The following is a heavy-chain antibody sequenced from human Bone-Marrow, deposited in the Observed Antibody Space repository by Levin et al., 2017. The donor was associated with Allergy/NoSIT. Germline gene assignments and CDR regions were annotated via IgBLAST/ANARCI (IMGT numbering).Heavy chain of an antibody. J-gene: IGHJ6*03. CDR2: INPNSGGT. CDR3: ARGVKKAYSSSSGEDYYYYYMDV. V-gene: IGHV1-2*06. CDR1: GYTFTGYY. D-gene: IGHD6-6*01. Sequence: ASVKVSCKASGYTFTGYYMHWVRQAPGQGLEWMGRINPNSGGTNYAQKFQGRVTMTRDTSISTAYMELSRLRSDDTAVYYCARGVKKAYSSSSGEDYYYYYMDVWGKGTTVTVSS.